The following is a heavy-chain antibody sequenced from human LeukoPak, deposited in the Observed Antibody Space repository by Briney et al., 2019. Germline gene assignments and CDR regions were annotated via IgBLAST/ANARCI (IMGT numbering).Heavy chain of an antibody. D-gene: IGHD5-24*01. V-gene: IGHV3-48*04. Sequence: GGSLRLSCAASGFTFSSYSMIWVRQAPGKGLEWVSYISSSSSTIYYADSVKGRFTISRDNAKNSLYLQMNSLRAEDTAVYYCARDPMRWLQLPSYYFDYWGQGTLVTVSS. CDR2: ISSSSSTI. CDR3: ARDPMRWLQLPSYYFDY. J-gene: IGHJ4*02. CDR1: GFTFSSYS.